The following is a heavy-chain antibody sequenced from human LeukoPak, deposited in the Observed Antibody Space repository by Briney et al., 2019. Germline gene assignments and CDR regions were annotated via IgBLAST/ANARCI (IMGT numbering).Heavy chain of an antibody. CDR2: IWYGGSNK. CDR3: VRDDSYRLE. CDR1: GFTFSSYG. V-gene: IGHV3-33*08. Sequence: GGSLRLSCAASGFTFSSYGMHWVRQAPGKGLEWVAVIWYGGSNKYYADSVKGRFTISRDNAKNTLYLQMNSLRVEDTAVYYCVRDDSYRLEWGQGTLVTVSS. J-gene: IGHJ4*02. D-gene: IGHD2-21*02.